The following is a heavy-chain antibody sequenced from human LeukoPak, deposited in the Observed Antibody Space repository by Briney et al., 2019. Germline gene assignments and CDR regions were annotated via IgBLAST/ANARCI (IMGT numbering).Heavy chain of an antibody. CDR3: TRGPRPLRYCSGGSCPSYYSGMDV. D-gene: IGHD2-15*01. CDR2: ISFDGNNK. V-gene: IGHV3-30*04. CDR1: GFTFSDYA. Sequence: GGSLRLSCAASGFTFSDYAMHWVRLAPGKGLEWVAVISFDGNNKYYADSVRGRFTISRDNSKNTLYLQMNSLRVEDTAVYSCTRGPRPLRYCSGGSCPSYYSGMDVWGQGTTVTVSS. J-gene: IGHJ6*02.